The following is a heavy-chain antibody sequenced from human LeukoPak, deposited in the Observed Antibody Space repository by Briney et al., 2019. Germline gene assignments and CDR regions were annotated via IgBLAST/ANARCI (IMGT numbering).Heavy chain of an antibody. V-gene: IGHV3-30*01. CDR1: GFIFSNYA. CDR2: ISSDGSKT. CDR3: ARDSTYWYDSGSSGPHYFDY. J-gene: IGHJ4*02. D-gene: IGHD3-10*01. Sequence: PGRSPRLSCAASGFIFSNYAMHWVRQAPGKGLEWVALISSDGSKTYHADSVKGRFSISRDNSKNTLYLQLNSLRAEDTFVYYCARDSTYWYDSGSSGPHYFDYWGQGTLVTASS.